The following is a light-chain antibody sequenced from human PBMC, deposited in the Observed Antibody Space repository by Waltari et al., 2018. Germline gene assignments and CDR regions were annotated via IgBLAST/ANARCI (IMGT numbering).Light chain of an antibody. V-gene: IGLV2-14*03. CDR2: DVS. J-gene: IGLJ6*01. CDR3: SSYSATSILV. CDR1: DSDIGTYKY. Sequence: QSALSQPASLSGSPGQSITISCPGTDSDIGTYKYVSWYQQHPGKAPKVMIYDVSNRPSGVSNRFYGSKSGNTASLTISGLQPDDEADYYCSSYSATSILVFGSGTKVTVV.